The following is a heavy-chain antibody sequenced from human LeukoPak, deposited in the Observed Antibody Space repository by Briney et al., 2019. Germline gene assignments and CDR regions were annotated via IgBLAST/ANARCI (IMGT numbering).Heavy chain of an antibody. Sequence: SGTLSLTCTVSGGSISSYYWSWIRQPPGKGLEWIGYIYYSGSTNYNPSLKSRVTISVDTSKNQFSLKLSSVTAADTAVYYCARPKRKDSSGPLDYWGQGTLVTVSS. J-gene: IGHJ4*02. V-gene: IGHV4-59*08. CDR1: GGSISSYY. CDR2: IYYSGST. D-gene: IGHD3-22*01. CDR3: ARPKRKDSSGPLDY.